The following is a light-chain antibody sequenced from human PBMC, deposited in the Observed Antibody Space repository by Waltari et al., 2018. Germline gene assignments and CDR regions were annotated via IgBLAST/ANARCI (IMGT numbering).Light chain of an antibody. CDR3: QVWDSSTDV. CDR2: EDV. Sequence: SHELTQPPSVSVSPGQTASIICSGDKLGERSASWYQQKAGQSPMLVIFEDVKRPSGIPERFSGSNSGNTATLTISGTQAMDEAGYYCQVWDSSTDVFGGGTKLTVL. CDR1: KLGERS. V-gene: IGLV3-1*01. J-gene: IGLJ2*01.